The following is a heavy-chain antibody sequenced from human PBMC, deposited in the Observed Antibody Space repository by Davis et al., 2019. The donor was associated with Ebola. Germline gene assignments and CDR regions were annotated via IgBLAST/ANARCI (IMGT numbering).Heavy chain of an antibody. D-gene: IGHD2-8*02. CDR3: ARNPWWRGTPFDY. CDR1: GGSISSYY. Sequence: MPSDTLSLTCTVSGGSISSYYWSWIRQPPGKGLEWIGSIFYTGSTFYNPSLKSRVSISVDTSKNQFSLKLSSVTAADTAVYYCARNPWWRGTPFDYWGQGNLVTVSS. CDR2: IFYTGST. V-gene: IGHV4-59*05. J-gene: IGHJ4*02.